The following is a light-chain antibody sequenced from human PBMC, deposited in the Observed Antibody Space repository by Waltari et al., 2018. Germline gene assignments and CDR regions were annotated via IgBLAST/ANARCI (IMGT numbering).Light chain of an antibody. CDR2: EGS. Sequence: QSALTQPASVSGSPGQSITISCTGSSSDVGSYNLVSWYQQHPGKAPKLMIYEGSKRPSGVSNRFSGSKSGNTASLTISGLQADDEADYYCCSYAPSSTVWVFGGGTKLTVL. CDR1: SSDVGSYNL. J-gene: IGLJ3*02. V-gene: IGLV2-23*01. CDR3: CSYAPSSTVWV.